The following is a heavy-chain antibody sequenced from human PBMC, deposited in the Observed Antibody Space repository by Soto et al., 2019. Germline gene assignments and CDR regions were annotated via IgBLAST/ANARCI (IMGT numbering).Heavy chain of an antibody. Sequence: PXETLSLTCTVSGGSIRSYYLSWIRQPPGKGLEWIGYIYYSGSTNYNPSLKSRVTISVDTSKNQFSLKLSSVTAADTAVYYCARHHDSWGQGTLVTVSS. CDR2: IYYSGST. V-gene: IGHV4-59*08. CDR3: ARHHDS. J-gene: IGHJ4*02. CDR1: GGSIRSYY.